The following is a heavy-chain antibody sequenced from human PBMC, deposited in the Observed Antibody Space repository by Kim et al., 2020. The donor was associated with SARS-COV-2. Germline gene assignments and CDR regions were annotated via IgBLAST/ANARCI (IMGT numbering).Heavy chain of an antibody. J-gene: IGHJ3*02. Sequence: IYNADSVEGRVIISRDNAKNSLFLQMNSLRDEETALCYCVRDRMGGAFDMWGQGTVVTVSS. CDR3: VRDRMGGAFDM. V-gene: IGHV3-48*02. CDR2: I. D-gene: IGHD3-16*01.